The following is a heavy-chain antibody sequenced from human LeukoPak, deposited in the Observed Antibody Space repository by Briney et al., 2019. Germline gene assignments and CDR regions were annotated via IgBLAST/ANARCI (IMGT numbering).Heavy chain of an antibody. CDR3: AKVLAVTSYGAKSIFDH. CDR1: GFTFSNYG. CDR2: IWYDGSNK. J-gene: IGHJ4*02. V-gene: IGHV3-30*02. D-gene: IGHD4-23*01. Sequence: GGSLRLSCAASGFTFSNYGMHWVRQAPGKGLEWVAFIWYDGSNKYYADSVKGRFTISRDNSKNTVYLQMNSLRAEDTAVYYCAKVLAVTSYGAKSIFDHWGQGTLVTVSS.